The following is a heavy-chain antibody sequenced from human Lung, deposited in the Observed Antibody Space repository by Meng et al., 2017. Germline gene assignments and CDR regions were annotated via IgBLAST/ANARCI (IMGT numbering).Heavy chain of an antibody. CDR3: AKDQWQNLVRWFDP. D-gene: IGHD6-13*01. CDR1: GFTFSRHA. Sequence: EAQLLESGGGGVQHGVSLRRPCAASGFTFSRHAMSWVRQAPGKGLEWVSEISGSGGSTYYADSVRGRFTISRDNSKKTLYLQMNSLRAEDTALYYCAKDQWQNLVRWFDPWGRGTLVTVSS. V-gene: IGHV3-23*01. J-gene: IGHJ5*02. CDR2: ISGSGGST.